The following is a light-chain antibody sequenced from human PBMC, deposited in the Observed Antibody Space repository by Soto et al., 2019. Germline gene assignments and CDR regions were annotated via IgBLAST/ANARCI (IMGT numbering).Light chain of an antibody. Sequence: EIVMTQSPDTLSVSPGERATLSCRAGQSVSTNLAWYQQKPGQAPRLLMYGASTRATGIPARFSGSGSGTEFTLTISSLQSEDFAVYYCQQYNKWPPWTFGQGTKVDIK. J-gene: IGKJ1*01. CDR1: QSVSTN. V-gene: IGKV3-15*01. CDR3: QQYNKWPPWT. CDR2: GAS.